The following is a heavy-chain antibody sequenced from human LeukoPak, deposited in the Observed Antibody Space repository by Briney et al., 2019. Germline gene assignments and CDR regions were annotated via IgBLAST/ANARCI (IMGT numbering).Heavy chain of an antibody. V-gene: IGHV3-21*01. J-gene: IGHJ4*02. Sequence: PGGPLRLSCAASGFTFSSYSMNWVRQAPGKGLEWVSSISSSSSYIYYADSVKGRFTISRDNAKNSLYLQMNSLRVEDTAVYYCMGGAGWLVDYWGQGTLVTVSS. D-gene: IGHD2-15*01. CDR1: GFTFSSYS. CDR2: ISSSSSYI. CDR3: MGGAGWLVDY.